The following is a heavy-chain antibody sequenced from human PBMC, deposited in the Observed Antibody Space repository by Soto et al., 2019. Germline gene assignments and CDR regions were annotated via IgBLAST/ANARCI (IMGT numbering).Heavy chain of an antibody. D-gene: IGHD1-26*01. CDR2: ISYDGNNE. Sequence: TVRFKRLSCAAAEVKCIAYTIHWVRKPTGKGLEWVAVISYDGNNERYTDPVKGRFTVSRDNSKSTLYLQMNSLKSEDTAVYYCARDGYSGTSAGFDIWGQGTMVTVSS. V-gene: IGHV3-30-3*01. CDR1: EVKCIAYT. CDR3: ARDGYSGTSAGFDI. J-gene: IGHJ3*02.